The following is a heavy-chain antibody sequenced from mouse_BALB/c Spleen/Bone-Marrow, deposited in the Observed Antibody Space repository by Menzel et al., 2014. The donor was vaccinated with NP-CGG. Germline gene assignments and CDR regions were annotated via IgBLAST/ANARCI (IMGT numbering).Heavy chain of an antibody. CDR2: ISSGSSTI. J-gene: IGHJ2*01. V-gene: IGHV5-17*02. CDR1: GFTFSSFG. Sequence: EVQLVESGGGLVQPGGSRKLSCAASGFTFSSFGMHWVRQAPEKGLEWVAYISSGSSTIYYADTVMGRFTISRDNPKNTVFMQMTSLRSEDTAMYYCARSGSSSGCFDYWGQGTTRTVSS. CDR3: ARSGSSSGCFDY. D-gene: IGHD1-1*01.